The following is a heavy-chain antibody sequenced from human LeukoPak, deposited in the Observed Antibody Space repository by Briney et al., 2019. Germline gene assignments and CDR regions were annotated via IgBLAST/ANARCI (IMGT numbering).Heavy chain of an antibody. J-gene: IGHJ3*02. V-gene: IGHV3-33*01. CDR2: IWYDGSNK. CDR3: AREAVAQXXXDI. D-gene: IGHD6-19*01. CDR1: GFTFSSYG. Sequence: GRSLRLSCAASGFTFSSYGMHWVRQAPGKGLEWVAVIWYDGSNKYYADSVKGRFTISRDNSKNTLYLQMNSLRAEDTAVYYCAREAVAQXXXDIWGQGTMVTVSS.